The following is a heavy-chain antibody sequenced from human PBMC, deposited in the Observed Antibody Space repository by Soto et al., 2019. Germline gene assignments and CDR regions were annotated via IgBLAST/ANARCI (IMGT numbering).Heavy chain of an antibody. CDR3: ARHHEIADSPIENWFDP. CDR1: GDIITSYR. Sequence: PXESLSIFNRGGGDIITSYRMSWVRQMPGKGLELMGSIDPSDSYTNYSPSFQGHVTISADKSISTAYLQSRSLKASDTAMYYCARHHEIADSPIENWFDPWGQGTLVTVSS. V-gene: IGHV5-10-1*01. D-gene: IGHD6-6*01. J-gene: IGHJ5*02. CDR2: IDPSDSYT.